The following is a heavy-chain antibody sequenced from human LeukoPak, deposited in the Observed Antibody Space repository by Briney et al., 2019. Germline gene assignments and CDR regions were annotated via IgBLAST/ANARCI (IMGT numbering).Heavy chain of an antibody. CDR1: GFAFSSYA. D-gene: IGHD6-19*01. Sequence: GGSLRLSCAASGFAFSSYAMNWVRQAPGKGLEWVSLISGSGGNTYYADSVKGRFTISRDNSKNTLYLQMNSLRAEDTAVYYCARDRSWSGGWRHDALDIWGQGTMVTVSS. CDR3: ARDRSWSGGWRHDALDI. CDR2: ISGSGGNT. V-gene: IGHV3-23*01. J-gene: IGHJ3*02.